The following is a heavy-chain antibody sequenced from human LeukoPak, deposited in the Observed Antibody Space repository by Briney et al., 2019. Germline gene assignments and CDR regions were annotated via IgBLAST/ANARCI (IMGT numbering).Heavy chain of an antibody. Sequence: SETLSLTCAVYGGSFSGYYWSWIRQPPGKGLEWIGEINHSGSTNYNPSLKSRVTISVDRSKNQFSLKLSSVTAADTAVYYCARAQRESGYDVGNWFDPWGQGTLVTVSS. CDR3: ARAQRESGYDVGNWFDP. CDR1: GGSFSGYY. J-gene: IGHJ5*02. V-gene: IGHV4-34*01. D-gene: IGHD5-12*01. CDR2: INHSGST.